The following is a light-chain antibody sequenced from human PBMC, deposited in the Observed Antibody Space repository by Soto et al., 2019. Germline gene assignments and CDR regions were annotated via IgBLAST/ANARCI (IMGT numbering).Light chain of an antibody. CDR2: LAS. CDR1: QAVNTR. CDR3: QQYSKWPIT. V-gene: IGKV3D-15*01. J-gene: IGKJ5*01. Sequence: EIVLTQSPATLSSFPGDRVTLSCRASQAVNTRLAWYQHRPGQAPRLLIYLASNRAAGVPARFSGSGSGTDFSLTISSLQSEDFAVYYCQQYSKWPITFGQGTRLEIK.